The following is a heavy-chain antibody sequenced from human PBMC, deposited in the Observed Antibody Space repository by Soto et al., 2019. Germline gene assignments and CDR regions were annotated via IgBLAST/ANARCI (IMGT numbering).Heavy chain of an antibody. CDR1: GFSLTTSGAG. CDR2: ISWKDDK. V-gene: IGHV2-5*01. D-gene: IGHD1-26*01. CDR3: AHRYGGNYYRCYFDF. Sequence: QITLEESGPTLVKPTQTLTLTCSFSGFSLTTSGAGVGWLRQPPGKALEWLALISWKDDKRYNPGLKNRLTITKDPSKNQVVLTMTNMDPVDTGTYYCAHRYGGNYYRCYFDFWGQGTLVTVSS. J-gene: IGHJ4*02.